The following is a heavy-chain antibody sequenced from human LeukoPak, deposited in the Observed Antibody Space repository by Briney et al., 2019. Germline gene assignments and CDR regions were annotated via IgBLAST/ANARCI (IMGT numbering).Heavy chain of an antibody. J-gene: IGHJ4*02. V-gene: IGHV7-4-1*02. CDR2: INSNTGNP. Sequence: ASVKVSCKASGYTFTNYPMNWVRQAPGQGLEWMGWINSNTGNPTYAQGFTERFVFSWDTSVTTAYLQINSLKPEDTAVCFCARDTYCTGGRCYSRVGYWGQGTVVTVSS. D-gene: IGHD2-15*01. CDR1: GYTFTNYP. CDR3: ARDTYCTGGRCYSRVGY.